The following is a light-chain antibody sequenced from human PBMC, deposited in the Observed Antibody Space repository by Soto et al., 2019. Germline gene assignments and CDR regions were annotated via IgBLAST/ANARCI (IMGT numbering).Light chain of an antibody. J-gene: IGKJ1*01. CDR1: QSVSSSY. Sequence: EIVLTQSPGTLSLSPGERATLSCRASQSVSSSYLAWYQQKPGQAPRLLIFGASSRATGTPDRFSGSGSGTDFTLTISRLEPEDSAVYHCQQYGGSPPIFGQGTKVDIK. CDR2: GAS. V-gene: IGKV3-20*01. CDR3: QQYGGSPPI.